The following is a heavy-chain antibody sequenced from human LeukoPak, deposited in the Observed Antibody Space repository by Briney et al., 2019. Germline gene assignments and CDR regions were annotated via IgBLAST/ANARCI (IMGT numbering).Heavy chain of an antibody. Sequence: SETLSLTCTVSGGSISSGSYYWSWIRQPAGKGLEWIGRIYTSGSTNYNPSLKSRLTISVDTSKNQFSLKLSSVTAADTAVYYCARRTLYCGGDCYASTTGYYYYYYMDVWGKGTTVTISS. D-gene: IGHD2-21*02. V-gene: IGHV4-61*02. J-gene: IGHJ6*03. CDR2: IYTSGST. CDR1: GGSISSGSYY. CDR3: ARRTLYCGGDCYASTTGYYYYYYMDV.